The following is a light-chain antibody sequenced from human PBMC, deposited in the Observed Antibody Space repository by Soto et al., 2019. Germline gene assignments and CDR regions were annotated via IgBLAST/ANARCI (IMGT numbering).Light chain of an antibody. Sequence: QSALTQPASVSGSPGQSITISCTGTSSDVGGYNYVSWYQQHPGKAPKLMIYEVSNRPSGVSNRFSGSKSGNTASLTISGLQAEDEDDYYCTSSTRSSTRVFGGGTKLTVL. CDR2: EVS. J-gene: IGLJ3*02. CDR3: TSSTRSSTRV. V-gene: IGLV2-14*01. CDR1: SSDVGGYNY.